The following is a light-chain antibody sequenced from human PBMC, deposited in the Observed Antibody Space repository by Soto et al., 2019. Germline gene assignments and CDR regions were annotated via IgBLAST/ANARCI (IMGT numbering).Light chain of an antibody. V-gene: IGKV3-20*01. J-gene: IGKJ1*01. CDR1: QSVSSSY. Sequence: EIVVTQSPDSLAVSPGERATLSCRASQSVSSSYLAWYQQKPGQAPRLLIYGASSRATGIPDRLSGSGSGTDFTLTIRRLEPEDSAVYYCQQYGSSPTFGQGTKVDIK. CDR2: GAS. CDR3: QQYGSSPT.